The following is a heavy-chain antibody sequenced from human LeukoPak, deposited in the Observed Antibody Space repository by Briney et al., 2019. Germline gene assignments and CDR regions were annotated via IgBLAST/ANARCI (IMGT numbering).Heavy chain of an antibody. Sequence: GGSLRLSCAVSGFTFSAYGIHWVRQAPGKGLEWVAVISYDGGYQAYADSVKGRFTVSRDSSKNTLYLQLNSLRPEDTGLYYCARERRRDGYNYKDYWGQGTQVSVS. J-gene: IGHJ4*02. CDR3: ARERRRDGYNYKDY. D-gene: IGHD5-24*01. V-gene: IGHV3-30*04. CDR2: ISYDGGYQ. CDR1: GFTFSAYG.